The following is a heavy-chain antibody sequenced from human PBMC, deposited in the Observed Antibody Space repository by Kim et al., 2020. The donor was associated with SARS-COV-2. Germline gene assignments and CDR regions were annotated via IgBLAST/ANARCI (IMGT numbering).Heavy chain of an antibody. V-gene: IGHV5-51*01. J-gene: IGHJ4*02. D-gene: IGHD1-26*01. Sequence: RYSPSFQGQVTISADKSISTAYLQWSSLKASDTAMYYCARPGGWELTFDYWGQGTLVTVSS. CDR3: ARPGGWELTFDY.